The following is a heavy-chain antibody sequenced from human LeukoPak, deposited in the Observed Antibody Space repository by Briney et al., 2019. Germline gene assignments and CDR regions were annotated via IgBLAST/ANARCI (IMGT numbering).Heavy chain of an antibody. CDR1: GFTFSSYA. V-gene: IGHV3-23*01. CDR2: ISGSGGST. D-gene: IGHD6-19*01. J-gene: IGHJ5*02. Sequence: GGSLRLSCAASGFTFSSYAMSWVRQAPGKGLEWVSAISGSGGSTYYADPVKGRFTISRDNSKNTLYLQMNSLRAEDTAVYYCAKDLRGSSGWYPSWFDPWGQGTLVTVSS. CDR3: AKDLRGSSGWYPSWFDP.